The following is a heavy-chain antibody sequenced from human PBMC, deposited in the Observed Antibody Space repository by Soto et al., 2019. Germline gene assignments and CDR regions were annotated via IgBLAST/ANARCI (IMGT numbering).Heavy chain of an antibody. CDR3: ARAYDSSMNYFDY. Sequence: QVQLVESGGGVVQPGRSLRLSCAASGFTFGSFAIHWVRQAPGKGLEWVSRISYDGSNKYYADSVKGRFTISRDNSKNTLYLQMNSLRAEDTAVYYCARAYDSSMNYFDYWGQGTLVTVSS. CDR1: GFTFGSFA. V-gene: IGHV3-30-3*01. D-gene: IGHD3-22*01. CDR2: ISYDGSNK. J-gene: IGHJ4*02.